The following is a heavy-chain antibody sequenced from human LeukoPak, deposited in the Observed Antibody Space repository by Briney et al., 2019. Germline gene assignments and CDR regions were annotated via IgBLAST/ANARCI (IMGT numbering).Heavy chain of an antibody. J-gene: IGHJ3*01. CDR1: GFPFSNYW. V-gene: IGHV3-7*05. Sequence: GGSLGLSGAASGFPFSNYWMSWVRQAPGKGLEWVAKIKQDGSVQYYVDSLKGRFTISRDNAKNSLYLQVNSLRAEDTAVYYCASDAFDVWGQGTMVAVSS. CDR2: IKQDGSVQ. CDR3: ASDAFDV.